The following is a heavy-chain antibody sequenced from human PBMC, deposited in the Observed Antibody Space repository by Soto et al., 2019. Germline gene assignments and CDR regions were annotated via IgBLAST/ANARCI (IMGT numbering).Heavy chain of an antibody. D-gene: IGHD6-13*01. CDR2: IIPIFGTA. CDR1: GGTFSSYA. Sequence: QVQLVQSGAEVKKPGSSVKVSCKASGGTFSSYAISWVRQAPVQGLEWMGGIIPIFGTANYAQKFQGRVTITADESTSTAYMELSSLRSEDTAVYYCARDRPIGRDIAAPFDPWGQGTLVTVSS. V-gene: IGHV1-69*01. J-gene: IGHJ5*02. CDR3: ARDRPIGRDIAAPFDP.